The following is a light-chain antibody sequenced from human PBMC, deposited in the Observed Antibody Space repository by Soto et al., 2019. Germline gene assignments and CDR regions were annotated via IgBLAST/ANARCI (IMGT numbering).Light chain of an antibody. CDR2: AAS. Sequence: DIQMTQSPSTLSGSVGDRVTITCRASQSISSYLNWYQQKPGKAPKLLIYAASSLQSGVPSRFSGSGSGTDFTLPISSLQSEDFAVYYCQQYRNWPPITFGQGTRLEIK. V-gene: IGKV1-39*01. CDR3: QQYRNWPPIT. CDR1: QSISSY. J-gene: IGKJ5*01.